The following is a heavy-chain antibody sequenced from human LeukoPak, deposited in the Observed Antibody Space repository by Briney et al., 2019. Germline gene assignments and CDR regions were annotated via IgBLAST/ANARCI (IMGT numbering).Heavy chain of an antibody. D-gene: IGHD2-2*02. Sequence: PGRSLRLSCAASGFTFSSYPMHWVRQAPGKGLEWVALISYDGSNKYYADSVKGRFTISRDNSKNTLYLQMNSLRAEDTAVYYCARLPAAIGYYFDYWGQGTLVTVSS. J-gene: IGHJ4*02. CDR1: GFTFSSYP. CDR2: ISYDGSNK. CDR3: ARLPAAIGYYFDY. V-gene: IGHV3-30-3*01.